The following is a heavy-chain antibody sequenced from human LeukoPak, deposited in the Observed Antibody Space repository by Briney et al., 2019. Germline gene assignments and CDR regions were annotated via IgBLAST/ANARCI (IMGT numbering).Heavy chain of an antibody. D-gene: IGHD6-6*01. CDR1: GDSVSSSSYY. J-gene: IGHJ6*02. Sequence: SETLSLTCTVSGDSVSSSSYYWGWIRQPPGKGLEWIGSMYYSGSTYYNPSLKSRVIISVDTSENRFSLKLTAVTAADTAVYYCAREVGSSSRYYAVDVWGRGTTVTVSS. CDR3: AREVGSSSRYYAVDV. CDR2: MYYSGST. V-gene: IGHV4-39*07.